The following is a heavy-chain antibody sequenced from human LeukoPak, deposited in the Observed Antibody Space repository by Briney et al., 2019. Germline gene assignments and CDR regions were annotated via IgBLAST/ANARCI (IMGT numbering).Heavy chain of an antibody. V-gene: IGHV1-18*01. CDR3: SFWSGSEVGPTGFDY. Sequence: GASVKVSCKASGYTFTSYGISWVRQAPGQGLEWMGWISAYNGNTNYAQKLQGRVTMTTDTSTSTAYMELSRLRSDDTAVYYCSFWSGSEVGPTGFDYWGQGTLVTVSS. D-gene: IGHD3-3*01. J-gene: IGHJ4*02. CDR1: GYTFTSYG. CDR2: ISAYNGNT.